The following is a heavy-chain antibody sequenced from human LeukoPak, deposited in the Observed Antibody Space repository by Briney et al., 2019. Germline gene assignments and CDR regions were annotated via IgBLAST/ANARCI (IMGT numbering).Heavy chain of an antibody. Sequence: ESGGSLRLSCAASGFTFSSYWMSWVRQAPGKGLEWVANIKQDGSEKYYVDSVKGRFTISRDNAKNSLYLQMNSLRAEDTAVYYCARAERYYYGSGSYYNRKYYFDYWGQGTLVTVSS. CDR1: GFTFSSYW. V-gene: IGHV3-7*01. J-gene: IGHJ4*02. CDR2: IKQDGSEK. CDR3: ARAERYYYGSGSYYNRKYYFDY. D-gene: IGHD3-10*01.